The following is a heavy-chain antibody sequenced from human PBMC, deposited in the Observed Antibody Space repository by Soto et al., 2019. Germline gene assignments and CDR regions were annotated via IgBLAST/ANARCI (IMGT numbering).Heavy chain of an antibody. D-gene: IGHD4-17*01. CDR1: GGSFSGYY. Sequence: SETLSLTCAVYGGSFSGYYWSWIRQPPGKGLEWIGEINHSGSTNYNPSLKSRVTISVDTSKNPFSLKLSSVTAADTAVYYCASEPYRTPVTTFNFDYWGQATLVTVSS. V-gene: IGHV4-34*01. CDR3: ASEPYRTPVTTFNFDY. CDR2: INHSGST. J-gene: IGHJ4*02.